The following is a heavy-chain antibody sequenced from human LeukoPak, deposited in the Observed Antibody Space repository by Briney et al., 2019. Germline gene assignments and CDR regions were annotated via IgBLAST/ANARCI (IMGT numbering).Heavy chain of an antibody. D-gene: IGHD5-24*01. CDR1: GFSFSTYS. CDR3: AKDRNAWPTNFDS. Sequence: WGSLSLSCAASGFSFSTYSWNWVRQAPGKGLEWIGSICYSGSTTYYADSVKGQFSISRDNSKNTLYLRMNRLRAADTAIYDCAKDRNAWPTNFDSWGQGTLVTVSA. J-gene: IGHJ4*02. V-gene: IGHV3-23*01. CDR2: ICYSGSTT.